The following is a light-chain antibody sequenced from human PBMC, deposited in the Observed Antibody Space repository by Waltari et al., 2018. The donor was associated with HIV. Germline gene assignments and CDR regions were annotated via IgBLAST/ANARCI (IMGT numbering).Light chain of an antibody. CDR1: NNDVGAYQY. CDR2: DFT. V-gene: IGLV2-11*01. Sequence: QSALTQPRSVSGSPGQSVTIPCTGTNNDVGAYQYVSWYQHHPGKAPKLIIFDFTHRPSGVPDRFSGSKSGNTASLTISGLQDVDEADFYCSSYAGSYTWVFGGGTKVTVL. CDR3: SSYAGSYTWV. J-gene: IGLJ3*02.